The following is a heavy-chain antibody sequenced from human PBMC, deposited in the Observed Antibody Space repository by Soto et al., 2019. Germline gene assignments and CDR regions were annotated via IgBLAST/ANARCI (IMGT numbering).Heavy chain of an antibody. CDR1: GGSLSRYY. V-gene: IGHV4-59*01. CDR3: ARIGDILTGYAFDY. D-gene: IGHD3-9*01. J-gene: IGHJ4*02. CDR2: IYYSGST. Sequence: QVQLQESGPGLVKPSETLSLTCTVSGGSLSRYYWSWIRQPPGKGLEWIGYIYYSGSTNYNPSPKSRVTISVDTSKNHFSLKLSYMTAADTSVYYCARIGDILTGYAFDYWGQGTLVTVSS.